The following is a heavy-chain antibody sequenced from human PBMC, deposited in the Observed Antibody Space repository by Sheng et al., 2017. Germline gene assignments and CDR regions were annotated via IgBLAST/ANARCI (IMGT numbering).Heavy chain of an antibody. CDR1: GGSFSGYY. CDR3: ATVGDYYYYYGMDV. V-gene: IGHV4-34*01. CDR2: INHSGST. J-gene: IGHJ6*02. Sequence: QVQLQQWGAGLLKPSETLSLTCAVYGGSFSGYYWSWIRQPPGKGLEWIGEINHSGSTNYNPSLKSRVTISVDTSKNQFSLKLSSVTAADTAVYYCATVGDYYYYYGMDVWGQGTTVTVSS. D-gene: IGHD4-17*01.